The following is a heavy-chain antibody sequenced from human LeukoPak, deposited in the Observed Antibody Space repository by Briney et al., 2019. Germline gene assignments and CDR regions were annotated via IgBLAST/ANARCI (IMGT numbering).Heavy chain of an antibody. CDR3: ARDGAYCGGDCYPNYYYYGMDV. CDR2: ISAYNGNT. D-gene: IGHD2-21*02. Sequence: ASVKVSCKASGYTFTSYGISWVRQAPGQGLEWMGWISAYNGNTNYAQKLQGRVTMTTDTSTSTAHMELRSLRSDDTAVYYCARDGAYCGGDCYPNYYYYGMDVWGQGTTVTVSS. CDR1: GYTFTSYG. V-gene: IGHV1-18*01. J-gene: IGHJ6*02.